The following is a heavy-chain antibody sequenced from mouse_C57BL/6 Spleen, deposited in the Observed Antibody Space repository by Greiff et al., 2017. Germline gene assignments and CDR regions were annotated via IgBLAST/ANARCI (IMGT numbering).Heavy chain of an antibody. Sequence: VQLQQSGPELVKPGASVKISCKASGYAFSSSWMNWVKQGPGKGLEWIGRIYPGDGDTNYNGKFKGKATLAADKSSSTAYMQLSSLTSEDSAVYFCARYYDYDGFAYWGQGTLVTVSA. V-gene: IGHV1-82*01. CDR3: ARYYDYDGFAY. CDR2: IYPGDGDT. J-gene: IGHJ3*01. D-gene: IGHD2-4*01. CDR1: GYAFSSSW.